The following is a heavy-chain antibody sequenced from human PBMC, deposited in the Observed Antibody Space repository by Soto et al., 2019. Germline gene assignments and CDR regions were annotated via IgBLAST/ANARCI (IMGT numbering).Heavy chain of an antibody. V-gene: IGHV1-18*01. Sequence: AAVKVSRKASGYTFTSYGFSWVRQAPGQGLEWMGWISAYNDNTNYAQKLQGRVTMTTDTSTSTAYMELRSLRSDDTAVYYCARGDYYDSSGYYYFDYWGQGTLVTVSS. D-gene: IGHD3-22*01. CDR2: ISAYNDNT. CDR1: GYTFTSYG. J-gene: IGHJ4*02. CDR3: ARGDYYDSSGYYYFDY.